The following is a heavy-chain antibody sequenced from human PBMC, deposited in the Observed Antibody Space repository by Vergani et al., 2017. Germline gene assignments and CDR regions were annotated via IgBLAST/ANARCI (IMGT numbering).Heavy chain of an antibody. V-gene: IGHV5-51*01. CDR1: GYSFTSYW. CDR2: IYPSDSDT. D-gene: IGHD3-22*01. J-gene: IGHJ4*02. Sequence: EVQLVQSGAEVKKPGESLKISCKGSGYSFTSYWIGWVRQMPGKGLEWMGIIYPSDSDTRYSPSFQGQVTISADKSIGTAYLQWSSLKASDTAMYYCARHQDLYDSSGRANLVLDYWGQGTLVTVSS. CDR3: ARHQDLYDSSGRANLVLDY.